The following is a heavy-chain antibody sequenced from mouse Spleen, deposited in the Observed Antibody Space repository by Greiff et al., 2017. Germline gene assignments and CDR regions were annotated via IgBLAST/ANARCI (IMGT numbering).Heavy chain of an antibody. V-gene: IGHV3-8*02. CDR2: ISYSGST. CDR1: GDSITSGY. CDR3: ARWITTVVEAMDY. Sequence: EVKLMESGPSLVKPSQTLSLTCSVTGDSITSGYWNWIRKFPGNKLEYMGYISYSGSTYYNPSLKSRISITRDTSKNQYYLQLNSVTTEDTATYYCARWITTVVEAMDYWGQGTSVTVSS. J-gene: IGHJ4*01. D-gene: IGHD1-1*01.